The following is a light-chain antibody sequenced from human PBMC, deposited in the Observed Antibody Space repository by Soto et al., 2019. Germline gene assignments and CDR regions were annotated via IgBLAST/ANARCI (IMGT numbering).Light chain of an antibody. V-gene: IGKV3-15*01. Sequence: EIVMTQSPATLSVSPGGRATLSCRASQSISGALAWYQQKPGQAPRLLIYGASTRATSFQARFSGSGSGTDFTLTISSLQSEDFAVYYCKQYNNWPRTFGQGTKVDIK. J-gene: IGKJ1*01. CDR3: KQYNNWPRT. CDR1: QSISGA. CDR2: GAS.